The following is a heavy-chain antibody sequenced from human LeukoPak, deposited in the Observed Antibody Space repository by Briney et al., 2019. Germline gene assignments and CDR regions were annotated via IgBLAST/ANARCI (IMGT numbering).Heavy chain of an antibody. Sequence: ASVKVSCKASGYTFTSDDINWVRQATGQGLEWMGWMNPNSGNTGYAQKFQGRVTMTRNTSISTAYMELSNLRSEDTAVYYCARRPVGYPALDVWGQGTTVTVTS. V-gene: IGHV1-8*01. J-gene: IGHJ6*02. CDR3: ARRPVGYPALDV. CDR1: GYTFTSDD. D-gene: IGHD2-15*01. CDR2: MNPNSGNT.